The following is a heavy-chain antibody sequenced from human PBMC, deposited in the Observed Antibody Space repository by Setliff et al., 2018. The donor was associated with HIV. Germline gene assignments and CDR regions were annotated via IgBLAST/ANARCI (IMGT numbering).Heavy chain of an antibody. Sequence: ASVKVSCKVSGYTFTGYYLHWVRQAPGQGLEWMGWINPNSGGTDYAHRFQGRVTMTRDTSIGTASMELSRLGSDDTAVYYCARGGIDDFWSGYFYFDYWGQGTLVTVSS. CDR2: INPNSGGT. V-gene: IGHV1-2*02. J-gene: IGHJ4*02. CDR1: GYTFTGYY. D-gene: IGHD3-3*01. CDR3: ARGGIDDFWSGYFYFDY.